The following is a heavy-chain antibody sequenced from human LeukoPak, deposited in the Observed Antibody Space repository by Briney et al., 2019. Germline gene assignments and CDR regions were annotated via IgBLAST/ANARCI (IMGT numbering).Heavy chain of an antibody. J-gene: IGHJ6*03. CDR2: IYYRGST. D-gene: IGHD3-10*01. Sequence: SETLSLTCTVSGGSISSYYWSWIRQPPGKGLGWIGYIYYRGSTNYNTSLKSRVTISVDTSKNQFSLKLASVTAADTAVYYCARVEEGYGSGRRENYYYYYMDVWGKGTTVTISS. V-gene: IGHV4-59*01. CDR3: ARVEEGYGSGRRENYYYYYMDV. CDR1: GGSISSYY.